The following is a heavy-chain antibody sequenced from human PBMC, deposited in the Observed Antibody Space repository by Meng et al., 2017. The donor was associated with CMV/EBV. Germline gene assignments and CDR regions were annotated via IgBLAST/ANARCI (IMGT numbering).Heavy chain of an antibody. V-gene: IGHV3-7*03. J-gene: IGHJ4*02. CDR3: AKDIVLMVYAIGLDY. D-gene: IGHD2-8*01. CDR2: IKQDGSEK. Sequence: GESLKISCAASGFTFSSYAMSWVRQAPGKGLEWVANIKQDGSEKYYVDSVKGRFTISRDNSKNTLYLQMNSLRAEDTAVYYCAKDIVLMVYAIGLDYWGQGTLVTVSS. CDR1: GFTFSSYA.